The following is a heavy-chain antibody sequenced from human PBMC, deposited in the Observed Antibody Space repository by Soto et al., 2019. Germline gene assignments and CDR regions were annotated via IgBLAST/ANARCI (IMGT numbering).Heavy chain of an antibody. V-gene: IGHV3-23*01. D-gene: IGHD2-2*01. CDR3: AKVIVVVPAAFLYYYYGMDV. CDR1: GFTFSRYA. CDR2: ISGSGGST. Sequence: EVQLLESGGGLVQPGGSLRLSCAASGFTFSRYAMSWVRQAPGKGLEWVSAISGSGGSTYYADSVKGRFTISRDNSKNTLYLQMNSLRAEETAVYYCAKVIVVVPAAFLYYYYGMDVWGQGTTVTVSS. J-gene: IGHJ6*02.